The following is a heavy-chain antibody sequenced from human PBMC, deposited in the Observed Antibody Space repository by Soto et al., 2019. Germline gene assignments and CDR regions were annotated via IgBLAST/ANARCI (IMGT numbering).Heavy chain of an antibody. Sequence: QVQLVQSGAEVKKPGASVKVSCKASGYTFTSYGISWVRQAPGQGLEWMGWISAYNGNTNYAQKFQGRVTITADESTSTAYMELSSLRSEDTAVYYCARDPLGYCTNGVCPRAYWGQGTLVTVSS. CDR3: ARDPLGYCTNGVCPRAY. CDR2: ISAYNGNT. V-gene: IGHV1-18*04. J-gene: IGHJ4*02. D-gene: IGHD2-8*01. CDR1: GYTFTSYG.